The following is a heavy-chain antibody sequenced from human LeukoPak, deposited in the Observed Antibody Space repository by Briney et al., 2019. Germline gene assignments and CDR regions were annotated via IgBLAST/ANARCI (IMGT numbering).Heavy chain of an antibody. D-gene: IGHD4-23*01. CDR1: GYSISSGYY. J-gene: IGHJ4*02. CDR3: ARHTVVSPFDY. Sequence: SETLSLTCSVSGYSISSGYYWGWIRQPPGKGLEWIGSIYHSGSTNYIPSLKSRVTISVDTSKNQFSLKLSSVTAADTAVYYCARHTVVSPFDYWGQGTLVTVSS. CDR2: IYHSGST. V-gene: IGHV4-38-2*02.